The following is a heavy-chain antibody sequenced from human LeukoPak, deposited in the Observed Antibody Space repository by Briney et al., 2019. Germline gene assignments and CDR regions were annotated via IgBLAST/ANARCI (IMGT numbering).Heavy chain of an antibody. J-gene: IGHJ2*01. D-gene: IGHD3-10*01. CDR1: GYTFTSYA. CDR3: ARGGILWFGESYWYFDL. CDR2: INAGNSNT. Sequence: ASVKVSCKASGYTFTSYAMHWVRQAPGQRLEWMGWINAGNSNTKYSQKFQGRVTITRDTSASTAYMELSSLRSEDTAVYYCARGGILWFGESYWYFDLWGRGTLVTVSS. V-gene: IGHV1-3*01.